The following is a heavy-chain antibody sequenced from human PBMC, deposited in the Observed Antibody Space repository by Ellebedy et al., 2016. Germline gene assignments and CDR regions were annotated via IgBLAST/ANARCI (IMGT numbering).Heavy chain of an antibody. D-gene: IGHD3-3*02. CDR1: GYTFTSYA. Sequence: ASVKVSCXASGYTFTSYAMHWVRQAPGQRLEWMGWINAGNGNTKYSQKFQGRVTITRDTSASTAYMELSSLRSEDTAVYYCARGHFWSGYLDYWGQGTLVTVSS. V-gene: IGHV1-3*01. CDR3: ARGHFWSGYLDY. J-gene: IGHJ4*02. CDR2: INAGNGNT.